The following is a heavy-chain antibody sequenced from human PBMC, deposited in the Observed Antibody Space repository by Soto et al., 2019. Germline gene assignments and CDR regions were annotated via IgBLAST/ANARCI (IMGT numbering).Heavy chain of an antibody. D-gene: IGHD3-3*01. CDR3: ARDHHIGVIRPYYYGMDV. CDR2: INPSGGST. J-gene: IGHJ6*02. CDR1: GYTFTSYY. V-gene: IGHV1-46*03. Sequence: QVQLVQSGAEVKKPGASVKVSCKASGYTFTSYYMHWVRQAPGQGLEWMGIINPSGGSTSYAQKFQGRVTMTRDTSTSTVYMELSSLRSEDTAVYYCARDHHIGVIRPYYYGMDVWGQGTTVTVSS.